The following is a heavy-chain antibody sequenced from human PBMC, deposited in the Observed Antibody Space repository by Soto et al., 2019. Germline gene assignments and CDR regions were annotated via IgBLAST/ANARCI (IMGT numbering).Heavy chain of an antibody. J-gene: IGHJ3*02. CDR1: SGSISSSNW. CDR2: IYHSGST. Sequence: QVQLQESGPGLVKPSGTLSLTCAVSSGSISSSNWWSWVRQPPGKGLEWIGEIYHSGSTNYNPPLKSRVTIAVDKSKNQFALKQSSVTAADTAVYYCARVGGYCSGGSGYFALDIWGQGTMDTVSS. V-gene: IGHV4-4*02. D-gene: IGHD2-15*01. CDR3: ARVGGYCSGGSGYFALDI.